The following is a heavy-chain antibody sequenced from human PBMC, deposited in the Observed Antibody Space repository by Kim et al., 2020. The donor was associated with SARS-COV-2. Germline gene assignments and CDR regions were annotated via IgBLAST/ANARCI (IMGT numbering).Heavy chain of an antibody. D-gene: IGHD3-22*01. CDR2: ISGNTVNT. CDR1: GYTFSVFC. J-gene: IGHJ2*01. V-gene: IGHV1-18*01. Sequence: ASVKVSCKASGYTFSVFCITWVRQAPGQGLEWVGRISGNTVNTTYSQKIQGRVTMTRDTSSSTAYMVLRSLRSDDTDVYFGAREEGYYDNRGVFHSYFDRWRRGTRVPLSS. CDR3: AREEGYYDNRGVFHSYFDR.